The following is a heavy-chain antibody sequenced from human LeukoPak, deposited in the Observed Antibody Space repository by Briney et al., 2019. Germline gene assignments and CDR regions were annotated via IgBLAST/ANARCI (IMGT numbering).Heavy chain of an antibody. J-gene: IGHJ1*01. CDR1: GFTFDDYA. Sequence: GGSLRLSCAASGFTFDDYAMHWVRQAPGKGLEWVSGISWNSGSIGYADSVKGRFTISRDNAKNSLYLQMNSLRAEDTALYYRAKDVGYSSSWAYFQHWGQGTLVTVSS. CDR2: ISWNSGSI. V-gene: IGHV3-9*01. CDR3: AKDVGYSSSWAYFQH. D-gene: IGHD6-13*01.